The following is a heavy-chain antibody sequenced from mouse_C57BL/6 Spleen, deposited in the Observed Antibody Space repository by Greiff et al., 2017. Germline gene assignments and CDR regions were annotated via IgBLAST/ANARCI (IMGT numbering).Heavy chain of an antibody. V-gene: IGHV14-1*01. CDR3: TPTTVVATEYFDV. D-gene: IGHD1-1*01. Sequence: VQLKQSGAELVRPGASVKLSCTASGFNIKDYYMHWVKQRPEQGLEWIGRIDPEDGDTEYAPKFQGKATMTADTSSNTAYLQLSSLTSEDTAVYYCTPTTVVATEYFDVWGTGTTVTVSS. J-gene: IGHJ1*03. CDR1: GFNIKDYY. CDR2: IDPEDGDT.